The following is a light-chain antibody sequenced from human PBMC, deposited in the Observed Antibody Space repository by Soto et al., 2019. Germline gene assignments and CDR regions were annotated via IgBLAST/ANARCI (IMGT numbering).Light chain of an antibody. CDR3: THRSSGPLI. J-gene: IGKJ4*01. CDR2: DAS. V-gene: IGKV3-11*01. CDR1: QSVSSY. Sequence: EIVLTQSPATLSLSPGERATLSCRASQSVSSYVAWFQQKPGQAPRLLIYDASNRATGIPARFSGSGSGTDLTLPIAGWGLEDFAFFYCTHRSSGPLILGGGTRWE.